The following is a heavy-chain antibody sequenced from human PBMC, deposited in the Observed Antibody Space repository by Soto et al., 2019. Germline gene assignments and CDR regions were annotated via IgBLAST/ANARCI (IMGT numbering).Heavy chain of an antibody. D-gene: IGHD4-17*01. Sequence: GASVKVSCKASGGTFSSYAISWVRQAPGQGLEWMGGIIPIFGTANYAQKFQGRVTITADESTSTAYMELSSLRSEDTAVYYCARGPPNDYGDRPLNWFDPWGQGTLVTVSS. CDR1: GGTFSSYA. V-gene: IGHV1-69*13. CDR2: IIPIFGTA. CDR3: ARGPPNDYGDRPLNWFDP. J-gene: IGHJ5*02.